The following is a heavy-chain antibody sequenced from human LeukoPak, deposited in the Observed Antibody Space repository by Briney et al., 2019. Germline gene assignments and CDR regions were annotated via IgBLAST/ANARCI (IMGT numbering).Heavy chain of an antibody. D-gene: IGHD2-2*01. V-gene: IGHV3-7*01. CDR3: ARGCRAGYTSCYDDAFDI. J-gene: IGHJ3*02. CDR1: GFTFSSYW. CDR2: IKQDGSEK. Sequence: PGGSLRLSCAASGFTFSSYWMSWVRQAPGKGLEWVANIKQDGSEKYYVDSVKGRFTISRDNAKNSLYLQMNSLRAEDTAVYYCARGCRAGYTSCYDDAFDIWGQGTMVTVSS.